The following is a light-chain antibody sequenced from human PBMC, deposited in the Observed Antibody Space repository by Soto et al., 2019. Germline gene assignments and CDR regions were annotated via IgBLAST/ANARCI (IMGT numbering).Light chain of an antibody. Sequence: AIRMTPSPSSLSASTGDRVTITCLASQGISSYLAWYQQKPGKAPKLLIYAASTLQSGVPSRFSGSGSGTDFTLTISCLQSEDFATYYCQQYYSYPWTFGQGTKVDI. V-gene: IGKV1-8*01. CDR2: AAS. CDR3: QQYYSYPWT. CDR1: QGISSY. J-gene: IGKJ1*01.